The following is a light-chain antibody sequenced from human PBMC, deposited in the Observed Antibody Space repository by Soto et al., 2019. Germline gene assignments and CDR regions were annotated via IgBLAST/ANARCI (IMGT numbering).Light chain of an antibody. CDR1: NSDIGTLNS. Sequence: QSALTQPASGSASPGQSITISCTETNSDIGTLNSVSWYQQFPGKAPKLMIFGVSVRRSGVSTRFSGSKFCNTAFLYISGLQAEDEADYYCSSYTSSRTYAFGSGTKRTVL. CDR3: SSYTSSRTYA. J-gene: IGLJ1*01. CDR2: GVS. V-gene: IGLV2-14*01.